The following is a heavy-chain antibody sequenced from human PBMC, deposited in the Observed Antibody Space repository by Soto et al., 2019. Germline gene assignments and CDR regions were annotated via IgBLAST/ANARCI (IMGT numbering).Heavy chain of an antibody. D-gene: IGHD2-2*01. CDR2: MYHSGST. J-gene: IGHJ4*02. CDR3: AGVSSLKENLGYRRFDY. Sequence: PSETLSLTCAVSGGSISSGGYSWSWIRQPPGKGLEWIGYMYHSGSTYYNPSLKGRVSISVDKSNNQFLLNLNSLTAADAAVYYCAGVSSLKENLGYRRFDYWGQGTLVTVSS. V-gene: IGHV4-30-2*02. CDR1: GGSISSGGYS.